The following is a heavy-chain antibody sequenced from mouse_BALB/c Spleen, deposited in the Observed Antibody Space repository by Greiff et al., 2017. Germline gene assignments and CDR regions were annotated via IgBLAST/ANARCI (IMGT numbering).Heavy chain of an antibody. J-gene: IGHJ3*01. V-gene: IGHV5-9-4*01. Sequence: EVMLVESGGGLVKPGGSLKLSCAASGFTFSSYAMSWVRQSPEKRLEWVAEISSGGSYTYYPDTMTGRFTISRDNAKNTLYLEMSSLRSEDTAMYYCAREGYDGRRIAYWGQGTLVTVSA. D-gene: IGHD2-2*01. CDR2: ISSGGSYT. CDR3: AREGYDGRRIAY. CDR1: GFTFSSYA.